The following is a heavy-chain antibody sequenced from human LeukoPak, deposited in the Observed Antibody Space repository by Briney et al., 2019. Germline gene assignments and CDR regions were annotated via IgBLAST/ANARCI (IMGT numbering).Heavy chain of an antibody. J-gene: IGHJ4*02. Sequence: GASVKVSCKASGYTFTDYGFSWVRQAPGQGLEWMGWISGYNGNTHFAQKFQGRVTLTTDTFTSTAYMELRSLRSDDTAVYYCARDGPNIMATFLGDYWGQGTLVTVPS. CDR3: ARDGPNIMATFLGDY. CDR1: GYTFTDYG. V-gene: IGHV1-18*01. D-gene: IGHD5-12*01. CDR2: ISGYNGNT.